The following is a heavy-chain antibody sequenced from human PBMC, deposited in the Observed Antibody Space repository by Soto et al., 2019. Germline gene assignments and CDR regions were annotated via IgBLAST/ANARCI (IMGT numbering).Heavy chain of an antibody. CDR1: GFTFSSYE. D-gene: IGHD3-10*01. J-gene: IGHJ4*02. CDR2: ISSSGSTI. V-gene: IGHV3-48*03. CDR3: ARPPWFGESFFDY. Sequence: PGGSLRLSCAASGFTFSSYEMNWVRQAPGKGLEWVSYISSSGSTIYYADSVKGRFTISRDNAKNSLYLQMNSLRAEDTAVYYCARPPWFGESFFDYWGQGTLVTVSS.